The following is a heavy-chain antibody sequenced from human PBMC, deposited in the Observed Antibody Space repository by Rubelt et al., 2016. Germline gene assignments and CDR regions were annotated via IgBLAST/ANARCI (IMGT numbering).Heavy chain of an antibody. CDR1: SFS. V-gene: IGHV3-48*01. CDR3: ARDLPTGQLRYTWFDP. D-gene: IGHD2-2*01. J-gene: IGHJ5*02. CDR2: ISTSGSTI. Sequence: SFSMSWVRQVPGKGLEWVSWISTSGSTIFYADSVKGRFTISRDNARDNAKSSLYLQMDSLRADDTAVYYCARDLPTGQLRYTWFDPWGQGTLVTVSS.